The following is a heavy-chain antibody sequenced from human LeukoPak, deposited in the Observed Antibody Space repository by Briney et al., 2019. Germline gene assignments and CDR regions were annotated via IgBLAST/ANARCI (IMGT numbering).Heavy chain of an antibody. D-gene: IGHD3-22*01. J-gene: IGHJ4*02. V-gene: IGHV3-23*01. CDR2: ISGSGDNT. Sequence: GGSLRLSCAASGFTFSSYAMSWVRQAPGKGLEWVSGISGSGDNTDYADSVKGRFTISRDNSKNTLYVQVNSLGTEDTAAYYCAKGSYYDSSGSFYFDYWGQGTLVTVSS. CDR3: AKGSYYDSSGSFYFDY. CDR1: GFTFSSYA.